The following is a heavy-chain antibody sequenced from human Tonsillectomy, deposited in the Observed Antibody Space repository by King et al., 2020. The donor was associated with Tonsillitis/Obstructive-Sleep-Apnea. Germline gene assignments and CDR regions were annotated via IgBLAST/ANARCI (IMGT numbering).Heavy chain of an antibody. V-gene: IGHV3-30*01. CDR2: ISFDGSNK. J-gene: IGHJ4*02. Sequence: VQLVESGGGVVQPGRSLRLSCAASGFTFSSYAMHWVRQSPGKGLEWVAGISFDGSNKYYADSVKGRFTISRDNSKNTLYLQMNSLRAEDTAVYYCARDSTPSVYRHFDYWGQGTLVTVSS. CDR1: GFTFSSYA. CDR3: ARDSTPSVYRHFDY.